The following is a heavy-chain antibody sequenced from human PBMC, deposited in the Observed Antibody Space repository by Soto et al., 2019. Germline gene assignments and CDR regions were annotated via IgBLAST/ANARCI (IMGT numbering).Heavy chain of an antibody. CDR2: INPNSGDT. CDR3: AKGGAIVAAGTRVYLYDAMDV. CDR1: GYTFTDYY. J-gene: IGHJ6*02. V-gene: IGHV1-2*02. Sequence: QVQLVQSGTEVKRPGDSVKVSCKASGYTFTDYYVHWVRQAPGQGLEWMGWINPNSGDTYRAQRFQGRATMNRDTSIGTAYMELGGLTSDDTAESYCAKGGAIVAAGTRVYLYDAMDVWGQGTTVSVSS. D-gene: IGHD1-26*01.